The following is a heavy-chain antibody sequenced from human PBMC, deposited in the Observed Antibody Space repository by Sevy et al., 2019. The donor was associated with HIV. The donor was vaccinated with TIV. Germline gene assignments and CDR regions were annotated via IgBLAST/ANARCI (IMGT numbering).Heavy chain of an antibody. D-gene: IGHD2-2*01. CDR1: GYTFTSYG. V-gene: IGHV1-18*01. CDR2: ISAYNGNT. Sequence: VSVKVSCKASGYTFTSYGISWVRQAPGQGLEWMGWISAYNGNTNYAQKLQGRVTMTTDTSTSTAYMELRSLRSDDTAVYYCARDLEVIVVVPAAKGLDDYWGQGTLDTVSS. J-gene: IGHJ4*02. CDR3: ARDLEVIVVVPAAKGLDDY.